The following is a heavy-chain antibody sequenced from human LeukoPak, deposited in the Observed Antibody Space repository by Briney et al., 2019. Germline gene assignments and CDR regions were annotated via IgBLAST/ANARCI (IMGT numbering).Heavy chain of an antibody. CDR2: INPNSGGT. V-gene: IGHV1-2*02. J-gene: IGHJ4*02. D-gene: IGHD1-26*01. CDR1: GYTFTGYY. Sequence: RASVKVSCKASGYTFTGYYMHWVRQAPGQGLEWMGWINPNSGGTNYAQKFQGRATMTRDTSIRTAYMELSGLRSDDTAVYYCACVVGATSEKSNWGQGPLVTVSS. CDR3: ACVVGATSEKSN.